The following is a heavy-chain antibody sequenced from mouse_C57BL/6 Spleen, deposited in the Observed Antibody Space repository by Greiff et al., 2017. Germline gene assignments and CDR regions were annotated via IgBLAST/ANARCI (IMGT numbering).Heavy chain of an antibody. CDR2: SRNKANDYTT. J-gene: IGHJ1*03. CDR1: GFTFSDFY. Sequence: EVQLMESGGGLVQSGRSLRLSCATSGFTFSDFYMEWVRQAPGKGLEWIAASRNKANDYTTEYSASVKGRFIVSRDTSQSILYLQMNALRAEDTAIYYCARDADFDVWGTGTTVTVSS. CDR3: ARDADFDV. V-gene: IGHV7-1*01.